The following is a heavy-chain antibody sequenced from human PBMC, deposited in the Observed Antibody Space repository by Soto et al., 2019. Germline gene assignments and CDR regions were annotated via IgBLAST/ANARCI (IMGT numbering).Heavy chain of an antibody. CDR2: ISTYNGNT. V-gene: IGHV1-18*01. Sequence: QVQLVQSGAEVKKPGASAKVSCKASGYTFTSYGINWVRQAPGQGLEWMGWISTYNGNTNFAQNLQGRVSLTTDTSTSTAYMELRSLRFDDTAIYYCARGITMVRGVQYYYYGMDVWGQGTTVTVSS. J-gene: IGHJ6*02. CDR1: GYTFTSYG. CDR3: ARGITMVRGVQYYYYGMDV. D-gene: IGHD3-10*01.